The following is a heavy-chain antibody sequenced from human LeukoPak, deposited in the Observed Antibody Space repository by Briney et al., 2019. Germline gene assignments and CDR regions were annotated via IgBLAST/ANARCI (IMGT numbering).Heavy chain of an antibody. CDR2: IYSGGST. Sequence: GGSLRLSCAASGFTVSSNYMSWVRQAPGKGLEWVSVIYSGGSTYYADSVKGRFTISRDNSKNTLYLQMNSLRAVDTAVYYCARGGVHDYFDYWGQGTLVTVSS. V-gene: IGHV3-66*01. CDR3: ARGGVHDYFDY. CDR1: GFTVSSNY. J-gene: IGHJ4*02. D-gene: IGHD3-10*01.